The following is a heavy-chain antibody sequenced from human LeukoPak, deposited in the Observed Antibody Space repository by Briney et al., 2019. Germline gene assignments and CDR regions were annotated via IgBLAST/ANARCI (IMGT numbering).Heavy chain of an antibody. J-gene: IGHJ4*02. CDR2: IYYSGST. CDR1: GGSISSYY. V-gene: IGHV4-59*12. D-gene: IGHD6-13*01. CDR3: ARVGIAAAGPPGGGANYFDY. Sequence: PSETLSLTCTVSGGSISSYYWSWIRQPPGKGLEWIGYIYYSGSTNYNPSLKSRVTISVDTSKNQFSLKLSSVTAADTAVYYCARVGIAAAGPPGGGANYFDYWGQGTLVTVSS.